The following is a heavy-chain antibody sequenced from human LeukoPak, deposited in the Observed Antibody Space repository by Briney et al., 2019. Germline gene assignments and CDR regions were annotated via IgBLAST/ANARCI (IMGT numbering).Heavy chain of an antibody. J-gene: IGHJ3*02. D-gene: IGHD3-10*01. V-gene: IGHV5-51*01. CDR3: ARRSGSDALDI. CDR1: GYSFTSYW. CDR2: IYPGDSYT. Sequence: GESLKISCKGSGYSFTSYWIAWVRQMPGKGLEWMGIIYPGDSYTTYSPSFQGQVTISADKSISTAYLQWRSLKASDTAMYYCARRSGSDALDIWGQGTMVTVSS.